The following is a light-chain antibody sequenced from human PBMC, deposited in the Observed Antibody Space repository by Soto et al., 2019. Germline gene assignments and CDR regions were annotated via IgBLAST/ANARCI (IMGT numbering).Light chain of an antibody. V-gene: IGLV2-14*03. CDR2: DVS. CDR1: SSDVGGYNY. Sequence: SVLTQPASVSGSPGQSITISCTGTSSDVGGYNYVSWYQHHPGKAPRLMIYDVSNRPSGVSNRFSGSKSGNTASLTISGLQADDEADYYCGSYASSSTLVFGGGTKVTVL. J-gene: IGLJ2*01. CDR3: GSYASSSTLV.